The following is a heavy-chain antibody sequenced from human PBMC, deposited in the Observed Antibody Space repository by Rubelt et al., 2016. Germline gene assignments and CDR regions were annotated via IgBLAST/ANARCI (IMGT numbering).Heavy chain of an antibody. Sequence: KPSETLSLTCDVYGGSLSGYFWNWIRQSPGTGLEWIGEISHNGRTTYNPSLKSRVTISIDTSKDQSSLKLTAVTTADTAGYFCSRHRADDPIAVFDYWGRGTLVTVSS. CDR1: GGSLSGYF. CDR2: ISHNGRT. D-gene: IGHD2-21*01. V-gene: IGHV4-34*01. CDR3: SRHRADDPIAVFDY. J-gene: IGHJ4*02.